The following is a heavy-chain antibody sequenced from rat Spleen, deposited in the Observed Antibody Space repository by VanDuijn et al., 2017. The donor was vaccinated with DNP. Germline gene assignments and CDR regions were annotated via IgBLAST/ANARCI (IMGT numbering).Heavy chain of an antibody. V-gene: IGHV5-17*01. Sequence: EVQLVESGGGVVQPGKSLKLSCAASGFSFSDSAMAWVRQSPKMGLEWVATIIYDGSHTFYRDSVQGRFIISRDNAKTTLNLQMDSLRSEDTATYYCARHYYEGSYQYYAMDAWGQGTSVTVSS. D-gene: IGHD1-12*02. CDR2: IIYDGSHT. CDR3: ARHYYEGSYQYYAMDA. J-gene: IGHJ4*01. CDR1: GFSFSDSA.